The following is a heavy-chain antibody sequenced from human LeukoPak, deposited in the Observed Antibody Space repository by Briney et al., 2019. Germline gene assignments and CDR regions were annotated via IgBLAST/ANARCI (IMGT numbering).Heavy chain of an antibody. D-gene: IGHD1/OR15-1a*01. CDR2: INHSGST. V-gene: IGHV4-39*07. J-gene: IGHJ4*02. CDR1: GGSISSSSYY. Sequence: SETLSLTCTVSGGSISSSSYYWGWIRQPPGKGLEWIGEINHSGSTNYNPSLKSRVTISVDTSKNQFSLKLSPVTAADTAVYYCARPRSGTFKGGEFDYWGQGTLVTVSS. CDR3: ARPRSGTFKGGEFDY.